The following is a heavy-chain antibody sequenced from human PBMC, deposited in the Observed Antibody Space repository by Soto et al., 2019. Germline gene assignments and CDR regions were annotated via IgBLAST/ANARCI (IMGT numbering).Heavy chain of an antibody. CDR1: GFTFSSYA. Sequence: PGGSLRLSCAASGFTFSSYAMHWVRQAPGKGLEWVAVISYDGSNKYYADSVKGRFTISRGNSKNTLYLQMNSLRAEDTAVYYCARAKQLVRSWFDPWGQGTLVTVSS. CDR2: ISYDGSNK. J-gene: IGHJ5*02. CDR3: ARAKQLVRSWFDP. V-gene: IGHV3-30-3*01. D-gene: IGHD6-6*01.